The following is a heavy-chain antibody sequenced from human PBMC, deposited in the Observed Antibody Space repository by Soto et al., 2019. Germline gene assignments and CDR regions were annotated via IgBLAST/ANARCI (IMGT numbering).Heavy chain of an antibody. CDR3: ARHRSGANDGFDV. V-gene: IGHV4-59*08. J-gene: IGHJ3*01. CDR1: GGSISSYY. CDR2: IYYSGST. Sequence: SETLSLTCTVSGGSISSYYWSWIRQPPGKGLEWIGYIYYSGSTNYNPSLKSRVTISVDTSKNQFSLKLSSVTAPDMAVYYCARHRSGANDGFDVWGQGTMVTVSS. D-gene: IGHD3-10*01.